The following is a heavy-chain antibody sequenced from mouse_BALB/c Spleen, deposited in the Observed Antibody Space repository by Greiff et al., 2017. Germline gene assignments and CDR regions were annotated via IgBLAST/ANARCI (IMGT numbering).Heavy chain of an antibody. J-gene: IGHJ3*01. V-gene: IGHV1S56*01. CDR3: ARSKGSSYTWFAY. D-gene: IGHD1-1*01. Sequence: VQGVESGPELVKPGALVKISCKASGYTFTSYDINWVKQRPGQGLEWIGWIYPGDGSTKYNEKFKGKATLTADKSSSTAYMQLSSLTSENSAVYFCARSKGSSYTWFAYWGQGTLVTVSA. CDR2: IYPGDGST. CDR1: GYTFTSYD.